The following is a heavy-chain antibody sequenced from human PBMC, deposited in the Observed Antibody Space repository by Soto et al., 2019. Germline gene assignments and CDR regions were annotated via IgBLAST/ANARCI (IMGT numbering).Heavy chain of an antibody. CDR2: IIPILGKT. Sequence: QVQLVQSGAEVKKPGSSVKVSCQASGGTFSSYTINWVRQAPGQGLEWMGRIIPILGKTNYAQKFQGRVTIIVDKSTSTAYMELSSLRSEDTAVYYCAKTVLEQPIDYWGKGTLVTVSS. CDR3: AKTVLEQPIDY. D-gene: IGHD6-13*01. V-gene: IGHV1-69*02. CDR1: GGTFSSYT. J-gene: IGHJ4*02.